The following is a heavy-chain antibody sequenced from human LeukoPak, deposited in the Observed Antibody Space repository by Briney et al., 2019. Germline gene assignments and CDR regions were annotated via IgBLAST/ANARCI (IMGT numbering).Heavy chain of an antibody. J-gene: IGHJ6*03. CDR1: GYTFTSYA. Sequence: ASVKVSCKASGYTFTSYAVTWVRQAPGQGLEWVGWINTYTGDTKHAQNLQDRVTVTTDTSTSTAYLELRSLRSADTAVYYCARSGSWLYMDVWGTGTTVTVSS. CDR2: INTYTGDT. CDR3: ARSGSWLYMDV. V-gene: IGHV1-18*01. D-gene: IGHD1-26*01.